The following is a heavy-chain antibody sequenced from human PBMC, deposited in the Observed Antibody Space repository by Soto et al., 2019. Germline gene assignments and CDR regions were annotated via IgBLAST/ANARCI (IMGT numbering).Heavy chain of an antibody. Sequence: PGGSLRLSCAVSGFTFSNYAMSWVRQVPGKGLEWVSTISGSGGSTYYADSVKGRFTISRDNSKNTLYLQMNGLRAEDTAVYYCVKQQMRGIRAFDYWGQGTLVTVSS. CDR2: ISGSGGST. J-gene: IGHJ4*02. CDR3: VKQQMRGIRAFDY. D-gene: IGHD6-13*01. CDR1: GFTFSNYA. V-gene: IGHV3-23*01.